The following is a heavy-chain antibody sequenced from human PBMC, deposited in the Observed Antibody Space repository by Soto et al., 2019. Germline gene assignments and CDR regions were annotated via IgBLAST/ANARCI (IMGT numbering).Heavy chain of an antibody. CDR1: GYSFTSYW. V-gene: IGHV5-51*01. D-gene: IGHD6-19*01. CDR3: AGGSGWLIDF. Sequence: GESLKISCKGSGYSFTSYWIAWVRQMPGKGLEWMGIIYPGDSDTRYSPSFQGQVTISADKSINTLFLQMNSLRGEDTAVYFCAGGSGWLIDFWGRGTLVTVSS. CDR2: IYPGDSDT. J-gene: IGHJ4*02.